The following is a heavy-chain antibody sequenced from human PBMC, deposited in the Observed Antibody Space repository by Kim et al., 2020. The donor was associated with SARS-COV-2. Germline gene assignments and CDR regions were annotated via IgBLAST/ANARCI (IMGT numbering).Heavy chain of an antibody. Sequence: GGSLRLSCAASGFTFSSYAMHWVRQAPGKGLEWVAVISYDGSNKYYADSVKGRFTISRDNSKNTLYLQMNSLRAEDTAVYYCARDRPRYRDSLFGRPDYWGQGTLVTVSS. J-gene: IGHJ4*02. D-gene: IGHD3-10*02. CDR3: ARDRPRYRDSLFGRPDY. CDR1: GFTFSSYA. V-gene: IGHV3-30*04. CDR2: ISYDGSNK.